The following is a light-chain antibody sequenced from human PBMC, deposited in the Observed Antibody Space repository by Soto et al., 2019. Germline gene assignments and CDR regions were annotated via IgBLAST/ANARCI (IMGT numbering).Light chain of an antibody. CDR2: NAS. CDR3: QQRSNWL. V-gene: IGKV3-11*01. Sequence: EIVLTQSPGTLSLSPGERATLSCRASQSISSYLAWYQHKPGQAPRLLIYNASNRATGIPARFSGSGSGTDFTLTISSLEPEDSAVYYCQQRSNWLFGPGTKVD. CDR1: QSISSY. J-gene: IGKJ3*01.